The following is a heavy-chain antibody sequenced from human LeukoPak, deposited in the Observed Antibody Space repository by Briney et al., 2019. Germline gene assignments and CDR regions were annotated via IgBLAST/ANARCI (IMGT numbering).Heavy chain of an antibody. J-gene: IGHJ4*02. D-gene: IGHD3-16*02. CDR2: ISSSSSYI. CDR1: GFSFGSYW. Sequence: GGSLRLSCAASGFSFGSYWMRWVRQAPGKGLEWVSSISSSSSYIYYADSVKGRFSLSTDTAKNSLCLQMNSLRAEDTGVYYCARASYDYVWASYPQNWGQGTLVTVSS. CDR3: ARASYDYVWASYPQN. V-gene: IGHV3-21*01.